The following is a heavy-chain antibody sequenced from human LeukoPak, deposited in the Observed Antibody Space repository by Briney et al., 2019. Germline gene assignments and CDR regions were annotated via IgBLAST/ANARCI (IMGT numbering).Heavy chain of an antibody. Sequence: GGSLRLPCAASGFTFSSYAMSWVRQAPGKGLEWVSAISGSGGSTYYADSVKGRFTISRDNSKNTLYLQMNSLRAEDTAVYYCAKGDWFGELFSCMDVWGQGTTVTVSS. CDR2: ISGSGGST. CDR3: AKGDWFGELFSCMDV. V-gene: IGHV3-23*01. CDR1: GFTFSSYA. J-gene: IGHJ6*02. D-gene: IGHD3-10*01.